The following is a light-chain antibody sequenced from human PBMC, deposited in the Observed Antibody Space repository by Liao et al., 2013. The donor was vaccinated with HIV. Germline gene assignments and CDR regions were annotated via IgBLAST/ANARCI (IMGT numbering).Light chain of an antibody. Sequence: SYELTQPPSVSVSPGQTASITCSGDKLGDKYACWYQQKPGQCPVLVIYQDSKRPSGIPERLSGSNSGNTATLTISGTQAMDEADYYCQAWDSSTAVFGGGTKLTVL. J-gene: IGLJ2*01. CDR1: KLGDKY. V-gene: IGLV3-1*01. CDR2: QDS. CDR3: QAWDSSTAV.